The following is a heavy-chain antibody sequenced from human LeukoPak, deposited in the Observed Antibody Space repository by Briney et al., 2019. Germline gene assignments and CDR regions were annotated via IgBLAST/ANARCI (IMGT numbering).Heavy chain of an antibody. CDR2: IYSGGST. Sequence: PGGSLRLSCAASGFTVSSNYMSWVRQAPGKGLEWVSVIYSGGSTYYADSVKGRFTISRDNSKNTLYLQMNGLRAEDTAVYYCAREYRGEYYFAYWGQGTLVTVSS. D-gene: IGHD3-10*01. CDR3: AREYRGEYYFAY. V-gene: IGHV3-66*01. CDR1: GFTVSSNY. J-gene: IGHJ4*02.